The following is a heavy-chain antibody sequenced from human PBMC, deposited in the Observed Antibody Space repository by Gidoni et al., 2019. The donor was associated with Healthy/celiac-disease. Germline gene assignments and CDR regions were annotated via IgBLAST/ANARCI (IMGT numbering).Heavy chain of an antibody. J-gene: IGHJ4*02. CDR2: IYWNDDK. V-gene: IGHV2-5*01. Sequence: QITLKESGPTLVKPTQNLTLTCTFSGFSLSTSGVGVGWIRQPPGKALEWLALIYWNDDKRYSPSLKSRLTITKDTSKNQVVLTMTNMDPVDTATYYCAHKDIGYSYGVLFDYWGQGTLVTVSS. CDR3: AHKDIGYSYGVLFDY. D-gene: IGHD5-18*01. CDR1: GFSLSTSGVG.